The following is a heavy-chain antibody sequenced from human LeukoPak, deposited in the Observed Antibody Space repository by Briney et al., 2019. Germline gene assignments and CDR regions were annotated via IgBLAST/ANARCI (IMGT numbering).Heavy chain of an antibody. Sequence: GGSLRLSCAASGFTFSTHGMHWVRQAPGKGLEWVAAISYHGNNKYYADSVKGRFTISRDNSKNTLYLQMERLRAEDTAVYYCAKHEGSSGSYCHFHYWGQGTLVTVSS. J-gene: IGHJ4*02. CDR2: ISYHGNNK. V-gene: IGHV3-30*18. D-gene: IGHD3-10*01. CDR1: GFTFSTHG. CDR3: AKHEGSSGSYCHFHY.